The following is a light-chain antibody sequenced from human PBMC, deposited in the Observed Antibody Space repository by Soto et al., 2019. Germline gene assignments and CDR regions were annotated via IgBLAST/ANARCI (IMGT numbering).Light chain of an antibody. Sequence: DVVMTQSPLSLPVTLGQPASISCKSSQSLVYSDGNTYLTWFQQRPGQSPRRLIYKVSNRDSGVPERFSGSGSGTDFTLKISSVEAEDVVVYYCLTGTLWPYTFGQGTKLEIK. CDR3: LTGTLWPYT. CDR2: KVS. CDR1: QSLVYSDGNTY. V-gene: IGKV2-30*01. J-gene: IGKJ2*01.